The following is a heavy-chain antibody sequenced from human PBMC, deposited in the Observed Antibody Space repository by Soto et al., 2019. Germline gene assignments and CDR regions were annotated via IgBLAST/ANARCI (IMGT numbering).Heavy chain of an antibody. D-gene: IGHD2-2*02. Sequence: GASEKVSCKASGGTFSSYAISWVRQAPGQGLEWMGAIIPIFGTANYAQKFQGRVTITADESTSTAYMELNSLRAEDTAVYYCANVPIWCSSTSCYTEGFDYWGQGTLVTVSS. CDR2: IIPIFGTA. CDR1: GGTFSSYA. V-gene: IGHV1-69*13. J-gene: IGHJ4*02. CDR3: ANVPIWCSSTSCYTEGFDY.